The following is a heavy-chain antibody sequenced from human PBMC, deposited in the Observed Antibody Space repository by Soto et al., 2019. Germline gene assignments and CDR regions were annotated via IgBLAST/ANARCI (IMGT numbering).Heavy chain of an antibody. CDR3: TTEELGYCSGGSCYSDYFDY. D-gene: IGHD2-15*01. CDR2: IKSKTDGGTT. J-gene: IGHJ4*02. CDR1: GFTFSNAW. Sequence: GGSLRLSCAASGFTFSNAWMSWVRQAPGKGLEWVGRIKSKTDGGTTDYAAPVKGRFTISRDDSKNTLYLQMNSLKTEDTAVYYCTTEELGYCSGGSCYSDYFDYWGQGTLVTVSS. V-gene: IGHV3-15*01.